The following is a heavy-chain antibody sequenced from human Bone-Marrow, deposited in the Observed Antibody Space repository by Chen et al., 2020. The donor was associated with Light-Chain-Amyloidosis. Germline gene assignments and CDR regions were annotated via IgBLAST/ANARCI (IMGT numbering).Heavy chain of an antibody. J-gene: IGHJ4*02. CDR1: GYTFTSYY. CDR3: ARAPLGTIQSWIQMDY. Sequence: QVRLVQSGAEVKNPGASVKVSCKTSGYTFTSYYIHWVRQAPGQGLEWMGIINLSGGTTDYPQKFQGRVTITRDTSTSTVYMDLSSLRSEDTTMYYCARAPLGTIQSWIQMDYWGQGTPVTVSS. CDR2: INLSGGTT. V-gene: IGHV1-46*01. D-gene: IGHD5-18*01.